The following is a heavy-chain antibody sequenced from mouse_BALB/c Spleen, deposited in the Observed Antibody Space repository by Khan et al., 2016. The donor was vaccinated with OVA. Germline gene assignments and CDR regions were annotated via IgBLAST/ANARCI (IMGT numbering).Heavy chain of an antibody. CDR2: LTTYPEEP. D-gene: IGHD2-14*01. J-gene: IGHJ4*01. CDR3: ARVGYNGTMDY. CDR1: GYTFTNYG. Sequence: QIQLVQSGPELKKPGETVKISCKASGYTFTNYGMNWVKQAPGKGLKWMGWLTTYPEEPTYADDFKGRFAFSLETSASTAYLQINNLKNEDTATYFCARVGYNGTMDYWGQGTSVTVSS. V-gene: IGHV9-3-1*01.